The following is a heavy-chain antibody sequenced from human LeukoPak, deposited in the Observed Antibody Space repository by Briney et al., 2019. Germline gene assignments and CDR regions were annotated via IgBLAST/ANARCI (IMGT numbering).Heavy chain of an antibody. CDR2: INHSGST. D-gene: IGHD5-18*01. Sequence: SETLSLTCAVHGGSFSGYYWSWIRQPPGKGLEWIGEINHSGSTNYNPSLKSRVTISVDTSKNQFSLKLSSVTAADAAVYYCARDGYSYGYTFDYWGQGTLVTVSS. CDR1: GGSFSGYY. CDR3: ARDGYSYGYTFDY. J-gene: IGHJ4*02. V-gene: IGHV4-34*01.